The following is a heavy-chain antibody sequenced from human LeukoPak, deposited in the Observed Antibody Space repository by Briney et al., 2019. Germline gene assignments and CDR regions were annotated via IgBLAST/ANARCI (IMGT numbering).Heavy chain of an antibody. CDR3: MDV. CDR1: GFTFSDST. V-gene: IGHV3-48*04. J-gene: IGHJ6*03. CDR2: ITSSGSTT. D-gene: IGHD6-25*01. Sequence: PGGSLRLSCAASGFTFSDSTMNWVRQAPGKGLEWLSYITSSGSTTHYADSVKGRFTISRDDAQNSLYFCARDGTPNYSSGWVYMDVWGKGTTVTISS.